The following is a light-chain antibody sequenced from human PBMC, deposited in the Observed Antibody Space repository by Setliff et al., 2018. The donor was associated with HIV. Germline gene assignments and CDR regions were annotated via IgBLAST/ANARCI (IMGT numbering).Light chain of an antibody. CDR2: EVT. V-gene: IGLV2-23*02. J-gene: IGLJ1*01. CDR1: SSDVGSYSL. CDR3: CSYAGTNMPYV. Sequence: QSALAQPASASGLPGQSITISCTGTSSDVGSYSLVSWYQHHPGKAPKVMIYEVTKRPSGVSARFSGSKSGNTASLTISGLQAEDEADYYCCSYAGTNMPYVFGPGTKVT.